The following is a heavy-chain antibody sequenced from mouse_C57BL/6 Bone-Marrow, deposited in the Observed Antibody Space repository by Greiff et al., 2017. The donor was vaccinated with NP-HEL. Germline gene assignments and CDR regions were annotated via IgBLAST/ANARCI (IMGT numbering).Heavy chain of an antibody. CDR2: IRNKANGYTT. V-gene: IGHV7-3*01. Sequence: EVQLVESGGGLVQPGGSLSLSCAASGFTFTDYYMSWVRQPPGKALEWLGFIRNKANGYTTEYSASVKGRFTISRDNSQSILYLQMNALRAEDSATYYCARYMSYYGSSSFAYWGQGTLVTVSA. CDR1: GFTFTDYY. CDR3: ARYMSYYGSSSFAY. D-gene: IGHD1-1*01. J-gene: IGHJ3*01.